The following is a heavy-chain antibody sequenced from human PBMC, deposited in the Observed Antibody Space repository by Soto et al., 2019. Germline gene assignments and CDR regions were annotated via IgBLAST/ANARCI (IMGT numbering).Heavy chain of an antibody. CDR2: IYYSGST. CDR3: AGQVQLPNYYYYGMDV. J-gene: IGHJ6*02. D-gene: IGHD2-2*01. Sequence: SETLSLTCTVSGGSISNYYCSWIRQPPGKGLEWIGYIYYSGSTNYNPSLKSRVTISVDTSKNQFSLKLSSVTAADTAVYYCAGQVQLPNYYYYGMDVWGQGTTVTVSS. V-gene: IGHV4-59*08. CDR1: GGSISNYY.